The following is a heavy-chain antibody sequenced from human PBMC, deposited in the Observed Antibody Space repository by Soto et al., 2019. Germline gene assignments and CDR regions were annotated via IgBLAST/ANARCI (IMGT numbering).Heavy chain of an antibody. V-gene: IGHV4-39*01. CDR2: IYYSGST. CDR3: ARHVLHDSRGMDV. D-gene: IGHD2-21*02. CDR1: GGSISSSSYY. Sequence: SETLSLTCTVSGGSISSSSYYWGWIRQPPGKGLGWIGSIYYSGSTYYNPSRKSRVTISVDTSKNQFSLKRSFVTAADTAVYYCARHVLHDSRGMDVWGQGTTVTGSS. J-gene: IGHJ6*02.